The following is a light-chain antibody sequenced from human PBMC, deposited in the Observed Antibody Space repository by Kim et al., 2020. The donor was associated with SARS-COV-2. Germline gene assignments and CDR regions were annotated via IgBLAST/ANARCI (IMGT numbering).Light chain of an antibody. J-gene: IGKJ5*01. Sequence: EVVMTQSPPSLSMSPGDRATLSCRASQSVTNSLAWYQQKPGQAPRLLIYDTSVRATGIPARFSGSGSGTRFTLTISIVQSEDSAVYFCQQYNNWPPFTFGQGTRLEIK. CDR3: QQYNNWPPFT. V-gene: IGKV3D-15*03. CDR2: DTS. CDR1: QSVTNS.